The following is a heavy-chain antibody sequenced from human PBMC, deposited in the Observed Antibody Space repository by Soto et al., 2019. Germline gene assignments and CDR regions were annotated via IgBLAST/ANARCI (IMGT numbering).Heavy chain of an antibody. CDR1: GFTFRSYG. CDR3: ARDRLVPYGYVMDV. CDR2: IWFDGSKK. J-gene: IGHJ6*02. V-gene: IGHV3-33*01. D-gene: IGHD2-2*01. Sequence: PGGSLRLSCAASGFTFRSYGIHWVRQAPGKGLEWVALIWFDGSKKYYVDSVKGRFAVSRDNSKNTLYLQMNSLRVEDTAVYYCARDRLVPYGYVMDVWGQGTTVTVSS.